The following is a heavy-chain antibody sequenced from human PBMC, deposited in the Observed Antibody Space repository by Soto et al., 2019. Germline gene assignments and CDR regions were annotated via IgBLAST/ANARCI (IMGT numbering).Heavy chain of an antibody. Sequence: TLSLTCAVSGGSISSGDYSWNWIRQPPGKGLEWIGYIYYGGSTYYKPSLQSRVTMSVDRSRNQFSPKLNSVTAADTAVYYCARVRREYDNSGPVDYWGQGTLVTVSS. V-gene: IGHV4-30-2*01. CDR2: IYYGGST. J-gene: IGHJ4*02. CDR1: GGSISSGDYS. D-gene: IGHD3-22*01. CDR3: ARVRREYDNSGPVDY.